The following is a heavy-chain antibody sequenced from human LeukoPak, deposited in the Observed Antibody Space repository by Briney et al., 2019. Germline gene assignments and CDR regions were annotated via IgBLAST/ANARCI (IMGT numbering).Heavy chain of an antibody. J-gene: IGHJ4*02. CDR3: ARDSQQWLPRGTFDY. D-gene: IGHD6-19*01. CDR1: GYTFTSYG. CDR2: ISAYNGNT. V-gene: IGHV1-18*01. Sequence: ASVKVSCKASGYTFTSYGISWVRQAPGQGLEWMGWISAYNGNTNYAQKLQGRVTVTTDTSTSTAYMELRSLRSDDTAVYYCARDSQQWLPRGTFDYWGQGTLVTVSS.